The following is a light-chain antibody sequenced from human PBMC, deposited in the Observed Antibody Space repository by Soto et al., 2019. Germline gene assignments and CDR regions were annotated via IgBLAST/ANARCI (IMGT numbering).Light chain of an antibody. J-gene: IGKJ4*01. Sequence: ETVLTQSPGTLSLSPGERATLSCRASQTVSINFLAWYQQKPGQTPRLLIYGASSRATGIPDRFSGSGSGTDFTLTISRLEPEDFAVYYCQQYGNSPLTFGGGTKVEIK. CDR2: GAS. V-gene: IGKV3-20*01. CDR1: QTVSINF. CDR3: QQYGNSPLT.